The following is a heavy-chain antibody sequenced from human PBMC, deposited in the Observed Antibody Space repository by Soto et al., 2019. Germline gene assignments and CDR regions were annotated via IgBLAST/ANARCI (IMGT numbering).Heavy chain of an antibody. Sequence: QVQLVQSGAEVKKPGASVKVSCKASGYTFTSYYMHWVRQAPGQGLEWMGIINPSGGSTSYAQKFPGRVTMTRDTSTSTVYMELSSLRSEDTAVYYCARDALHIAVAGTRPYFDYWGQGTLVTVSS. CDR2: INPSGGST. CDR1: GYTFTSYY. D-gene: IGHD6-19*01. J-gene: IGHJ4*02. V-gene: IGHV1-46*03. CDR3: ARDALHIAVAGTRPYFDY.